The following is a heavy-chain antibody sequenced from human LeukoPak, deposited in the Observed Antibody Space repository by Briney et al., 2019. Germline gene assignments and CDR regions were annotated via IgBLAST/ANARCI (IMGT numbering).Heavy chain of an antibody. CDR1: GFTFSSYG. D-gene: IGHD6-13*01. CDR2: ISYDRSNK. Sequence: SGGSLRLSCAASGFTFSSYGMHWVRQAPGKGLEWVAVISYDRSNKYYADSVKGRFTISRDNSKNTLYLQMNSLRAEDTAVYYCARDPGIAAAGTLYWYFDLWGRGTLVTVSS. J-gene: IGHJ2*01. CDR3: ARDPGIAAAGTLYWYFDL. V-gene: IGHV3-30*19.